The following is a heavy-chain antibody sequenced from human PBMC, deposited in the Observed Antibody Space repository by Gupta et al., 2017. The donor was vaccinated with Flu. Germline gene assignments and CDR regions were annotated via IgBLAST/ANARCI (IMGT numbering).Heavy chain of an antibody. J-gene: IGHJ3*02. V-gene: IGHV3-53*02. Sequence: EVQLVETGGGLIQPGGSLRLSCAASGFTLISNYISWVRRAPGKGLEWVSVIYSGGSTYDADSVKGRFTISRDNSKNTLYLQMNSLRAEDTAVYYCARGCSGGSCYSGNAFDIWGQGTMVTVSA. CDR2: IYSGGST. CDR1: GFTLISNY. CDR3: ARGCSGGSCYSGNAFDI. D-gene: IGHD2-15*01.